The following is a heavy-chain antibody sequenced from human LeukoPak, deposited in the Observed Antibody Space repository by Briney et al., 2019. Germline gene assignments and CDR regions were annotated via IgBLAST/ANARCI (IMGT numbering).Heavy chain of an antibody. CDR1: GGSISSGDYY. J-gene: IGHJ5*02. CDR2: MYYSGST. CDR3: ARPYYYDSRIDP. Sequence: SETLSLTCTVSGGSISSGDYYWSWIRQPPGKGLEWIAYMYYSGSTYYNPSLKSRVTMSAYTSKNQLSLKLSSVTAADTAVYYCARPYYYDSRIDPCGQGILVTVSS. D-gene: IGHD3-22*01. V-gene: IGHV4-30-4*08.